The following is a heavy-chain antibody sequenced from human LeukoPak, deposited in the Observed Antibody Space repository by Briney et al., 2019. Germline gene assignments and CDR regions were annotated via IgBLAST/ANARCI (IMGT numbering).Heavy chain of an antibody. CDR2: IWYDGSNK. CDR3: AKGPGARGHFNWFDP. CDR1: GFTFSSYG. J-gene: IGHJ5*02. V-gene: IGHV3-33*03. Sequence: PGRSLRLSCAASGFTFSSYGMHWVRQAPGKGLEWVAVIWYDGSNKYYADSVKGRFTISRDNAKNSLYLQMNGLRGEDTAVYYCAKGPGARGHFNWFDPWGQGTLVTVSS. D-gene: IGHD5-12*01.